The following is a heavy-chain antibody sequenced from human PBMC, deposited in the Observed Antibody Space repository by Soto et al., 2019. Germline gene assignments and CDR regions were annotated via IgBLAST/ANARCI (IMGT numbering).Heavy chain of an antibody. CDR3: ARDNIDIQL. V-gene: IGHV4-39*02. D-gene: IGHD5-18*01. CDR1: GGSISSSSYY. J-gene: IGHJ4*02. Sequence: PSETLSLTCTVSGGSISSSSYYWGWIRQPPGKGLEWIGSIYYSGSTYYNPSLKSRVTISVDTSKNQFSLKLSSVTAADTAVYYCARDNIDIQLWGQGTLVTVSS. CDR2: IYYSGST.